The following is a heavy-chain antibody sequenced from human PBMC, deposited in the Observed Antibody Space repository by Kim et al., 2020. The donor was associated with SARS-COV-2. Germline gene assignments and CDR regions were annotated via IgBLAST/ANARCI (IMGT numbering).Heavy chain of an antibody. Sequence: GGSLRLSCAASGFTFSSYWMSWVRQAPGKGLEWVANIKQDGSEKYYVDSVKGRFTISRDNAKNSLYLQMNSLRAEDTAVYYCARNVYGDYVELDYWGQGALVTVSP. D-gene: IGHD4-17*01. J-gene: IGHJ4*02. CDR3: ARNVYGDYVELDY. V-gene: IGHV3-7*01. CDR1: GFTFSSYW. CDR2: IKQDGSEK.